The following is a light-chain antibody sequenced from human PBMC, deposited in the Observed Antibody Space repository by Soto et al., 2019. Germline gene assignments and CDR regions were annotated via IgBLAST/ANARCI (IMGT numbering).Light chain of an antibody. CDR1: SSNIGGNA. J-gene: IGLJ1*01. CDR2: SNN. CDR3: AAWDDSLSGYV. Sequence: QSVLTQPPSASGTPGQRVTIYCSGSSSNIGGNAVNWYQQLPGTTPKLLIYSNNQRPSGVPDRFSGSKSGTSASLAISGLQSEDEADYYCAAWDDSLSGYVFGTGTKLTVL. V-gene: IGLV1-44*01.